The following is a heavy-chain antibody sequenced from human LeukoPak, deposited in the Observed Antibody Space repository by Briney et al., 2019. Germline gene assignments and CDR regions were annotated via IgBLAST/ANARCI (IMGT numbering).Heavy chain of an antibody. Sequence: PGGSLRLSCAASGFTFSSYSMNWVRQAPGKGLEWVSSISSSSSYIYYADSVKGRFTISRDNAKNSLYLQMNSLRAEDTAVYYCARILSGYSSGWYSDYWGQGTLVTVSS. CDR1: GFTFSSYS. CDR2: ISSSSSYI. J-gene: IGHJ4*02. CDR3: ARILSGYSSGWYSDY. V-gene: IGHV3-21*01. D-gene: IGHD6-19*01.